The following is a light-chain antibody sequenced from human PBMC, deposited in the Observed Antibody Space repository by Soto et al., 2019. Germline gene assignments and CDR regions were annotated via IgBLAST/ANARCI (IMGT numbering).Light chain of an antibody. CDR2: EGS. Sequence: SALTQPASVSGSPGQSITISCTGTSSDVGSYNLVSWYQQHPGKAPKLMIYEGSKRPSGVSNRFSGSKSGNTASLTISELQAEDEADYYCCSYAGRSTYVFGTGTKVTVL. CDR1: SSDVGSYNL. J-gene: IGLJ1*01. CDR3: CSYAGRSTYV. V-gene: IGLV2-23*01.